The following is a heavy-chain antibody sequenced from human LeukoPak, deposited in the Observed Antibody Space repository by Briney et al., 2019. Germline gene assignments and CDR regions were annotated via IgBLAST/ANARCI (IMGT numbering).Heavy chain of an antibody. CDR1: GGTFSSYA. V-gene: IGHV1-69*04. CDR2: IIPILGMA. Sequence: RASVKVSCKASGGTFSSYAISWVRQAPGQGLEWMGRIIPILGMANYAQKFQGRVTITADKSTSTAYMELSSLRSEDTAVYYCARDPFGVVISYYYYGMDVWGQGTTVTVSS. CDR3: ARDPFGVVISYYYYGMDV. D-gene: IGHD3-3*01. J-gene: IGHJ6*02.